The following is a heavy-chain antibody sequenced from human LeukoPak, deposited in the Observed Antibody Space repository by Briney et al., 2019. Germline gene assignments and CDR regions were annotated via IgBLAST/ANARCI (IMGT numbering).Heavy chain of an antibody. D-gene: IGHD3-22*01. CDR2: ISAYNGNT. Sequence: GASVKVSCKVSGYTLTELSMHWVRQAPGQGLEWMGWISAYNGNTNYAQKLQGRVTMTTDTSTSTAYMELRSLRSDDTAVYYCARASYDSSGYYYDAFDIWGQGTMVTVSS. V-gene: IGHV1-18*01. J-gene: IGHJ3*02. CDR3: ARASYDSSGYYYDAFDI. CDR1: GYTLTELS.